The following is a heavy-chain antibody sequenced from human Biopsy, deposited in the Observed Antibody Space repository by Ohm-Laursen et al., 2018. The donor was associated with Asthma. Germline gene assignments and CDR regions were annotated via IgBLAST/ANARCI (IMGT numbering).Heavy chain of an antibody. V-gene: IGHV1-18*01. CDR1: DYIFPRYY. D-gene: IGHD7-27*01. J-gene: IGHJ4*02. Sequence: AASVKVSCKASDYIFPRYYISWVRQAPGQGLEWMGWISVHNGDTKYAQKFQGRVSLTTDTSTGTSYMDLRSLRSDDSAVYFCGLGKRRDQHTMVTLYSWGQGTLVTVSS. CDR3: GLGKRRDQHTMVTLYS. CDR2: ISVHNGDT.